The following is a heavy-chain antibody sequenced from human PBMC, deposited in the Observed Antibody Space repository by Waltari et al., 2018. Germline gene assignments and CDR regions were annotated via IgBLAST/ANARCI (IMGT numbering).Heavy chain of an antibody. CDR1: GFTSFNYF. J-gene: IGHJ4*02. CDR3: AKGFEDLLPFDH. Sequence: EVQLVESGGGLVQPGGSLRLSCAASGFTSFNYFISWVRQAPGKGLEWISASSDGGGYTYYADSVEGRFTISRDSSKSTIYLQMNSLRVEDTALYYCAKGFEDLLPFDHWGQGTQVTVSS. D-gene: IGHD2-21*01. V-gene: IGHV3-23*04. CDR2: SSDGGGYT.